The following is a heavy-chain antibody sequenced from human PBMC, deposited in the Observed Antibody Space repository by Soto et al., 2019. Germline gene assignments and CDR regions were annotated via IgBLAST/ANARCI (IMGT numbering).Heavy chain of an antibody. V-gene: IGHV1-2*04. D-gene: IGHD1-1*01. CDR1: GYTFTGYY. Sequence: ASVKVSCKASGYTFTGYYMHWVRQAPGQGLEWMGWINPNSGGTNYAQKFQGWVTMTRDTSISTAYMELSRLRSDDTAVYYCARGANEPDYYGMDVWGQGTTVTVSS. CDR3: ARGANEPDYYGMDV. CDR2: INPNSGGT. J-gene: IGHJ6*02.